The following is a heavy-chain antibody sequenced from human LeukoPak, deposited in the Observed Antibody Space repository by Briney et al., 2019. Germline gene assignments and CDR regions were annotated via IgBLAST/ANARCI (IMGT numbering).Heavy chain of an antibody. CDR3: ALGRMAGPYYYYYYMDV. D-gene: IGHD5-24*01. CDR1: GGTFSSYG. J-gene: IGHJ6*03. V-gene: IGHV1-18*01. Sequence: GASVKVSCKASGGTFSSYGISWVRQAPGQGLECMGWISAYNGNTNYAQKLQGRVTMTTDTSTSTAYMELRSLRSDDTAVYYCALGRMAGPYYYYYYMDVWGKGTTVTVSS. CDR2: ISAYNGNT.